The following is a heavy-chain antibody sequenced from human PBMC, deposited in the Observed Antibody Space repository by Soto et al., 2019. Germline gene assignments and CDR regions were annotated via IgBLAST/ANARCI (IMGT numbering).Heavy chain of an antibody. D-gene: IGHD3-3*01. CDR3: AADREYDFWSGYYYYGMDV. CDR2: IVVGSGNT. V-gene: IGHV1-58*01. Sequence: ASVKVSCKASGFTFTSSAVQWVRQARGQRLEWIGWIVVGSGNTNYAQKFQERVTITRDMSTSTAYMELSSLRSEDTAVYYCAADREYDFWSGYYYYGMDVWGQGTTVTVSS. J-gene: IGHJ6*02. CDR1: GFTFTSSA.